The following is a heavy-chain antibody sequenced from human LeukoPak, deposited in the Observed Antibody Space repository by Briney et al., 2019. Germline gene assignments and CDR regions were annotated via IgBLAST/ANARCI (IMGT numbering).Heavy chain of an antibody. Sequence: PGGSLRLSCAASGFNFNTYGMHWVRQTPGRGLEGVAVIWHGGSDEYYADSVKGRFTISRDNSKSLVYLQMDSLRDEDTAVYYCAGEVVRDVSGVDYTWLDPWGRGTLVFVS. V-gene: IGHV3-33*01. D-gene: IGHD2-8*01. CDR3: AGEVVRDVSGVDYTWLDP. CDR2: IWHGGSDE. J-gene: IGHJ5*02. CDR1: GFNFNTYG.